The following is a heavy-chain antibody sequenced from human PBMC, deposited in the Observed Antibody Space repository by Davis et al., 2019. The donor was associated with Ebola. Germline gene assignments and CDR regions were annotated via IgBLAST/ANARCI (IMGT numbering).Heavy chain of an antibody. J-gene: IGHJ6*04. Sequence: GESLKISCEVSGLTFRKYGMHWVRQTPGKGLEWVAFIWFDGRREHYIDSVKGRFTISRDNSKNTLYLQMNSLRAEDTAVYYCAKSGLSFGVVKYHYGMDVWGKGTTVTVSS. V-gene: IGHV3-30*02. CDR1: GLTFRKYG. CDR2: IWFDGRRE. CDR3: AKSGLSFGVVKYHYGMDV. D-gene: IGHD3-3*01.